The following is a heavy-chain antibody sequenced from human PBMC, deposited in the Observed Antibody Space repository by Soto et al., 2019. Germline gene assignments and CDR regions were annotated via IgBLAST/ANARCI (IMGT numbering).Heavy chain of an antibody. V-gene: IGHV3-33*01. CDR2: IWYDGSNK. CDR3: ARGGCSGSKCNLNQRSFDL. Sequence: QVQLVESGGGVVQPGRSLRLSCAASGFIFNEYGMHWVRQAPGKGLEWVAVIWYDGSNKYYADSVRGRFTFSRDNSRKTMSLQMNSLRVEDTAMYYCARGGCSGSKCNLNQRSFDLWGQGTLVTASS. J-gene: IGHJ4*02. D-gene: IGHD6-19*01. CDR1: GFIFNEYG.